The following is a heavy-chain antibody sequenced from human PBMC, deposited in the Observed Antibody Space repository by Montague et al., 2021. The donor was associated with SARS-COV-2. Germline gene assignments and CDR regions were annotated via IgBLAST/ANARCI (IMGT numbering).Heavy chain of an antibody. V-gene: IGHV4-59*01. J-gene: IGHJ6*02. CDR3: ARAIGSMYSSGWYYYYCGMDV. D-gene: IGHD6-19*01. CDR1: GGSISSYD. Sequence: SETPSLTCTVSGGSISSYDWSWIRQPPGKGLEWIGYIYYSGSTNYNPSLKSRVTISVDTSKNQFSLKLSSVTAADTAVYYCARAIGSMYSSGWYYYYCGMDVWGQGTTVTVSS. CDR2: IYYSGST.